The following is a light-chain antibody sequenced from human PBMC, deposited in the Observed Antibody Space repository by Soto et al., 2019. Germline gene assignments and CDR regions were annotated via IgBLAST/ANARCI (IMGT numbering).Light chain of an antibody. V-gene: IGKV3-20*01. CDR1: QSVKNSY. CDR2: GVS. CDR3: EQYDGSPRT. Sequence: EIGLTQSPGTLSLSPGERATLSCRASQSVKNSYLAWYQQKPGQSPRLVIYGVSNRATGIPNRFSGGGFGTDFTLTISRLEPEDFAVYYCEQYDGSPRTFGQGTKVDIK. J-gene: IGKJ1*01.